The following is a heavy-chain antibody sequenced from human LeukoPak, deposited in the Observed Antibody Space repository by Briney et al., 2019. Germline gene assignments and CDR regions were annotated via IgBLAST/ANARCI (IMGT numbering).Heavy chain of an antibody. Sequence: SVKVSCTASGGTFSSYAISWVRQAPGQGLEWMGGIIPIFGTANYAQKFQGRVTITADESTSTAYMELSSLRSEDTSVYYCAREWGLEWFHRYYMDVWGKGTTVTVSS. D-gene: IGHD3-3*01. CDR3: AREWGLEWFHRYYMDV. V-gene: IGHV1-69*13. CDR1: GGTFSSYA. J-gene: IGHJ6*03. CDR2: IIPIFGTA.